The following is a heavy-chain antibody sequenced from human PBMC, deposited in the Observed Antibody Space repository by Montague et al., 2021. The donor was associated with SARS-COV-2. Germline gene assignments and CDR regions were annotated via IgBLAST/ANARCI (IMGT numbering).Heavy chain of an antibody. Sequence: SETLSLTCSVSGGSISSSSYDWGWIRQPPGKGLQWIGSIYYVGRTYYNPSLESRITISVDTSKNQFSLKLSSVTAADTAVYYCARYCSSTSCRGGFDPWGQGTLVTVSS. CDR1: GGSISSSSYD. V-gene: IGHV4-39*01. D-gene: IGHD2-2*01. CDR2: IYYVGRT. J-gene: IGHJ5*02. CDR3: ARYCSSTSCRGGFDP.